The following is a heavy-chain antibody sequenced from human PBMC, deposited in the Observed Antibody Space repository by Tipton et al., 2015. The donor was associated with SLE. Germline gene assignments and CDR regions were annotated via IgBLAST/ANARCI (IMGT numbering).Heavy chain of an antibody. D-gene: IGHD3-9*01. CDR2: ISYSETT. J-gene: IGHJ3*02. CDR1: GDSVSAGYY. V-gene: IGHV4-31*03. CDR3: ARGDFDRYHTPDAFDI. Sequence: TLSLTCTVSGDSVSAGYYWSWIRQHPGKGLEWIGFISYSETTYYNPSLKSRVTISRDTSKNQFSLTLRSVTAADTAVYYCARGDFDRYHTPDAFDIWGQGTMVTVSS.